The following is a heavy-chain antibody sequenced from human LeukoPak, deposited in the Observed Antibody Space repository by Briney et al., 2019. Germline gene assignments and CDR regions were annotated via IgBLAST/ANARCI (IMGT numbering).Heavy chain of an antibody. CDR3: ARAGLRFNWFDP. J-gene: IGHJ5*02. D-gene: IGHD3-3*01. V-gene: IGHV1-69*05. CDR2: IIPIFGTA. CDR1: GGTFSSYA. Sequence: GFSVKVSCKASGGTFSSYAISWVRQAPGQGLEWMGGIIPIFGTANYAQKFQGRVTITTDESTSTAYMELSSLRSEDTAVYYCARAGLRFNWFDPWGQGTLVTVSS.